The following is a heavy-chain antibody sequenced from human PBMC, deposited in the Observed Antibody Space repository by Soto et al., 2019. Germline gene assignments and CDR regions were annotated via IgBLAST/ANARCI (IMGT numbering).Heavy chain of an antibody. D-gene: IGHD3-22*01. CDR2: INPSNDNT. Sequence: APLMVSCTASGSTFYRYGITCLRQAPGQGLEWMGLINPSNDNTNYAQKFRGRVTMTTDGFTSAVHMELRSLKSDDTAVYYCARDHQQDSNGYYLEWFDPWGQGTLVTVSS. J-gene: IGHJ5*02. CDR1: GSTFYRYG. V-gene: IGHV1-18*01. CDR3: ARDHQQDSNGYYLEWFDP.